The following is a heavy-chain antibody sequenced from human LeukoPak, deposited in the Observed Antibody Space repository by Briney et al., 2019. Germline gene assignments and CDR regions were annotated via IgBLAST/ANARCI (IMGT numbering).Heavy chain of an antibody. Sequence: GGSLRLSCAASGFTFNSYYMNWVRQAPGKGLEWVSSISSDSTYIYYADSVKGRFTISRDNAKNTLYLQVNSLRAEDTAVYYCARVSSSSSWYIDYWGQGTLVTVSS. V-gene: IGHV3-21*01. CDR1: GFTFNSYY. CDR2: ISSDSTYI. J-gene: IGHJ4*02. CDR3: ARVSSSSSWYIDY. D-gene: IGHD6-13*01.